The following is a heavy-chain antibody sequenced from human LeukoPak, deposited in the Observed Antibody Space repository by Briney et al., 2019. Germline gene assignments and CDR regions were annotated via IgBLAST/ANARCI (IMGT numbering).Heavy chain of an antibody. CDR2: ISGSGGST. CDR3: ARSTYSSLMRYYYYGMDV. J-gene: IGHJ6*02. V-gene: IGHV3-23*01. CDR1: GFTFSSYA. D-gene: IGHD6-19*01. Sequence: PGGSLRLSCAASGFTFSSYAMSWVRQAPGKGLEWVSAISGSGGSTYYADSVKGRFTISRDNSKNTLYLQMNSLRAEDTAVYYCARSTYSSLMRYYYYGMDVWGQGTTVTVSS.